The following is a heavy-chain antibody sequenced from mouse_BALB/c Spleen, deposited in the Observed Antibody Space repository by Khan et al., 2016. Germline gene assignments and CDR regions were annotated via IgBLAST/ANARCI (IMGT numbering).Heavy chain of an antibody. D-gene: IGHD2-1*01. CDR2: ISYDGSN. V-gene: IGHV3-6*02. CDR3: ARYGNYYFDY. CDR1: GYSITSGYY. Sequence: EVQLVESGPGLVKPSQSLSLTCSVTGYSITSGYYWNWIRQFPGNKLEWRGYISYDGSNNYNPSLKNRISITRDTSKNQFFLKLNSVTTEDTATXYCARYGNYYFDYWGQGTTLTVSS. J-gene: IGHJ2*01.